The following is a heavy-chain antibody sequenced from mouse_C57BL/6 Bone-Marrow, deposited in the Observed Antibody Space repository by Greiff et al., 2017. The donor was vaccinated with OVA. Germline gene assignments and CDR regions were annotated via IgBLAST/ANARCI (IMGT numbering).Heavy chain of an antibody. CDR2: INPYNGGT. J-gene: IGHJ3*01. CDR1: GYTFTDYY. D-gene: IGHD3-2*02. V-gene: IGHV1-19*01. Sequence: EVQLQESGPVLVKPGASVKMSCKASGYTFTDYYMNWVKQSHGKSLEWIGVINPYNGGTSYNQKFKGKATLTVDKSSSTAYMELNSLTSEDSAVYYCARSLRQLRLRWFFAYWGQGTLVTVSA. CDR3: ARSLRQLRLRWFFAY.